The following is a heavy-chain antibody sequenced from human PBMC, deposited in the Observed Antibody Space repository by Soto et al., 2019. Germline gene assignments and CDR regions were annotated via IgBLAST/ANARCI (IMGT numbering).Heavy chain of an antibody. CDR2: ISAYNGNT. J-gene: IGHJ6*02. CDR3: ARDKSITMVRGVITAPKNYYYYGMDV. D-gene: IGHD3-10*01. CDR1: GYTFTSYG. V-gene: IGHV1-18*01. Sequence: ASVKVSCKASGYTFTSYGISWVRQAPGQGLEWMGWISAYNGNTNYAQKLQGRVTMTTDTSTSTAYMELRSLRSDDTAVYYCARDKSITMVRGVITAPKNYYYYGMDVWG.